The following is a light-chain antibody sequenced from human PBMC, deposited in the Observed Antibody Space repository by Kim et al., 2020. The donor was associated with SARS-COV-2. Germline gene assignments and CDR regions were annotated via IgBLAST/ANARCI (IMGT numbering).Light chain of an antibody. CDR3: QQYNNWPLWT. Sequence: SPGGSATLSCRASQSVSSNLAWYQQKPGQAPRLLIYGASTRATGIPARFSGSGSGTEFTLTISSLQSEDFAVYYCQQYNNWPLWTFGQGTKVDIK. V-gene: IGKV3-15*01. CDR1: QSVSSN. J-gene: IGKJ1*01. CDR2: GAS.